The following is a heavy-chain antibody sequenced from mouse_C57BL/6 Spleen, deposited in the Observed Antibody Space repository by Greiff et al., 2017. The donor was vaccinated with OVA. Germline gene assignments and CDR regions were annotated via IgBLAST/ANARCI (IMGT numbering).Heavy chain of an antibody. Sequence: EVQLQQSGAELVRPGASVKLSCTASGFNIKDYYMHWVKQRPEQGLEWIGRIDPEDGDTEYAPKFQGKATMTADTSSNTAYLQLSSLTSEDPAVYYCTSYYSNYPAWFAYWGQGTLVTVSA. V-gene: IGHV14-1*01. CDR2: IDPEDGDT. J-gene: IGHJ3*01. D-gene: IGHD2-5*01. CDR3: TSYYSNYPAWFAY. CDR1: GFNIKDYY.